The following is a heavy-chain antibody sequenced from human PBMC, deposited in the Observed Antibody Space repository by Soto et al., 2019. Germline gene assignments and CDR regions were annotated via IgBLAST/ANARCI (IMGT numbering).Heavy chain of an antibody. J-gene: IGHJ3*02. CDR1: GFTFSSYA. V-gene: IGHV3-30-3*01. D-gene: IGHD3-10*01. Sequence: PGGSLRLSCAASGFTFSSYATHWVRQAPGKGLEWVAVISYDGSNKYYADSVKGRFTISRDNSKNTLYLQMNSLRAEDTAVYYCARVWFGELLGSLDAFDIWGQGTMVTVSS. CDR2: ISYDGSNK. CDR3: ARVWFGELLGSLDAFDI.